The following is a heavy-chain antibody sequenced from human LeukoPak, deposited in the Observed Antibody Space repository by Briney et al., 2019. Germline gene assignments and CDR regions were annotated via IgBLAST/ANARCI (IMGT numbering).Heavy chain of an antibody. D-gene: IGHD1-26*01. CDR1: GFTFSSYW. J-gene: IGHJ4*02. CDR2: IKSDGSIT. V-gene: IGHV3-74*01. CDR3: ARGGTSYSGKLDY. Sequence: QTGGSLRLSCAASGFTFSSYWMHWVRHAPGKGLVWVSRIKSDGSITTYADSVKGRFTISRDNAKNTLYLQMNSLRAEDTAVYYCARGGTSYSGKLDYWGLGTLVTVSS.